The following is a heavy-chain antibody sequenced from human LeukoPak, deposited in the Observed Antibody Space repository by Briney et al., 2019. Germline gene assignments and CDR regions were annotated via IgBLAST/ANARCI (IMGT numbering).Heavy chain of an antibody. CDR3: ARDRAVRYGDYDGYFDY. J-gene: IGHJ4*02. D-gene: IGHD4-17*01. V-gene: IGHV4-39*07. Sequence: SETLSLTCTVSGGSISSSSYYWGWIRQPPGKGLEWIGSIYYSGSTYYNPSLKSRVTISVDTSKNQFSLKLSSVTAADTAVYYCARDRAVRYGDYDGYFDYWGQGTLVTVSS. CDR2: IYYSGST. CDR1: GGSISSSSYY.